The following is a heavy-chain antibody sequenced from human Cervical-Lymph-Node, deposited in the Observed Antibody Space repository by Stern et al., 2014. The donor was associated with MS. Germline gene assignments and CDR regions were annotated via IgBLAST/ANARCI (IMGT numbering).Heavy chain of an antibody. CDR3: ARDRMTEEGFDY. CDR1: GYTFTNYY. J-gene: IGHJ4*02. Sequence: QLVQSGAEVKKPGASVKVSCKASGYTFTNYYMHWVRQAPGQGLEWMGIINPSGGSTTHAQKFQGRVTMTRDTSTSTVYMELSSLRSEYTAVYYCARDRMTEEGFDYWGQGTLVTVSS. V-gene: IGHV1-46*01. CDR2: INPSGGST. D-gene: IGHD1-14*01.